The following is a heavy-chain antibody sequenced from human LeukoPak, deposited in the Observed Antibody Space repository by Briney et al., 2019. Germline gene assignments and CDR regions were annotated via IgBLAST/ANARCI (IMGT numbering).Heavy chain of an antibody. CDR3: ARDRYNYGLADYYFDY. J-gene: IGHJ4*02. Sequence: SETLSLTCTVSGDSISSYYWSWIRQPPGKGLEWIGYIYYSGSTNYNPSLKSRVTISVDTSKNQFSLKLSSVTAADTAVYYCARDRYNYGLADYYFDYWGQGTLVTVSS. CDR2: IYYSGST. D-gene: IGHD5-18*01. V-gene: IGHV4-59*01. CDR1: GDSISSYY.